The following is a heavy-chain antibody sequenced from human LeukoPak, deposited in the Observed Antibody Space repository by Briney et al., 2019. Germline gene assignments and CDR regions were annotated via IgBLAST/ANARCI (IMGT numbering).Heavy chain of an antibody. V-gene: IGHV4-34*01. J-gene: IGHJ6*03. CDR3: ARIKAASYYYYMDV. Sequence: ASETLSLTCAVYGGSFSGYYWSWIRQPPGKGLEWIGEINHSGSTNYNPSLKSRVTISVDTSKNQFSLKLSSVTAADTAVYYCARIKAASYYYYMDVWGKGTTVTISS. CDR2: INHSGST. D-gene: IGHD6-25*01. CDR1: GGSFSGYY.